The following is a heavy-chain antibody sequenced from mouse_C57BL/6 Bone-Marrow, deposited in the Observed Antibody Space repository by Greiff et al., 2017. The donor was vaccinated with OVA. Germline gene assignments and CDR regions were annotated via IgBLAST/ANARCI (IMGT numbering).Heavy chain of an antibody. Sequence: QVQLQQSGAELVKPGASVKISCKASGYAFSSYWMNWVKQRPGKGLEWIGQIYPGDGDTNYNGKFKGKATLTADKSSSTAYMQLSSLTSEDSAVYFCARNYSRVYDFDYWGQGTTLTVSS. V-gene: IGHV1-80*01. CDR2: IYPGDGDT. D-gene: IGHD1-1*01. J-gene: IGHJ2*01. CDR1: GYAFSSYW. CDR3: ARNYSRVYDFDY.